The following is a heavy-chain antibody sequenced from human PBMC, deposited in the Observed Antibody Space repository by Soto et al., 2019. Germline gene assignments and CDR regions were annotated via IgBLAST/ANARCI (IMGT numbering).Heavy chain of an antibody. CDR1: GYSISTSSW. V-gene: IGHV4-28*03. D-gene: IGHD2-15*01. CDR3: ARDGYCSGGSCYSVPVFDY. Sequence: PSETLSLTCAVSGYSISTSSWWGWIRQPPGKGLEWIGYIDSSGSTYYNASLKSRVTMSVDTSKNQFSLKLTSVTAEDTAVYYCARDGYCSGGSCYSVPVFDYWGQGTLVTVSS. J-gene: IGHJ4*02. CDR2: IDSSGST.